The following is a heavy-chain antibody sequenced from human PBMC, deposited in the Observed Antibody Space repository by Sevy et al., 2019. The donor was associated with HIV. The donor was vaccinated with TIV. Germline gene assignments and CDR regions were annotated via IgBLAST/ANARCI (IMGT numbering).Heavy chain of an antibody. V-gene: IGHV1-2*02. Sequence: ASVKVSCKASGYTFTGYRLHWVRHAPGQGLQWMGWINPHSGGTNYAQKFQGRVTMTRDTSISTAYMDLTKLRSDDSAVYYCARDNDYCIIPNCPLFGMDVWGQGTTVTVSS. J-gene: IGHJ6*02. D-gene: IGHD3-3*01. CDR1: GYTFTGYR. CDR3: ARDNDYCIIPNCPLFGMDV. CDR2: INPHSGGT.